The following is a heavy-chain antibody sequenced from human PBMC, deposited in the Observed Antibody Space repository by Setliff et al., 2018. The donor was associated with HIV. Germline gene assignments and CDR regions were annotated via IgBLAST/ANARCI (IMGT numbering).Heavy chain of an antibody. Sequence: PSETLSLTCSLSGDSMSTYYWSWIRQAAGKGLEWIGRIHNSGNTNYNPSLMSRVSMSVDTSKSQFSLKLRSVTAADTAVYFCARGYSSASFHEFFDYWGQGTLVTVSS. CDR1: GDSMSTYY. D-gene: IGHD6-25*01. J-gene: IGHJ4*02. CDR2: IHNSGNT. V-gene: IGHV4-4*07. CDR3: ARGYSSASFHEFFDY.